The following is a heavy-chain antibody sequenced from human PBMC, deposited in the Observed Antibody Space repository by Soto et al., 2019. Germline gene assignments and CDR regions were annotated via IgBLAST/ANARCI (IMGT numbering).Heavy chain of an antibody. J-gene: IGHJ5*02. CDR2: IYYSGST. CDR3: ASSYESSGYNWFHP. Sequence: GALAPTSDDSGGSVSSYYLRWIRQPPGKGLEWIGYIYYSGSTNYNPSLKSRVTISVDTSKNQFSLKLSSVTAADTAVYYCASSYESSGYNWFHPWGQGTLVPVYS. V-gene: IGHV4-59*02. CDR1: GGSVSSYY. D-gene: IGHD3-22*01.